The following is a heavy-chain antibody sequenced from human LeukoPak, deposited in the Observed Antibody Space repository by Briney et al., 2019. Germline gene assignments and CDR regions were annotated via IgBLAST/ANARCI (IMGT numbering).Heavy chain of an antibody. Sequence: GASVKVSCKASGGTFSSYAISWVRQAPGQGLEWMEGIIPIFGTSNYAQKFQGRVTITADESTSTAYMELSSLRSEDTAVYYCARPDEKRRDGYKPFDYWGQGTLVTVSS. CDR1: GGTFSSYA. J-gene: IGHJ4*02. D-gene: IGHD5-24*01. CDR2: IIPIFGTS. V-gene: IGHV1-69*13. CDR3: ARPDEKRRDGYKPFDY.